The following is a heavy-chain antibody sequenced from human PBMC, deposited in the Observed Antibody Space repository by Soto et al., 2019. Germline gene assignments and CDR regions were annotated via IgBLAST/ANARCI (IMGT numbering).Heavy chain of an antibody. CDR3: ARAHEVAWFDS. V-gene: IGHV3-21*06. CDR1: GFSFSSYT. D-gene: IGHD2-15*01. CDR2: ITNRGTHT. Sequence: GGSLRLSCTASGFSFSSYTMSWVRQAPGKGLQWVASITNRGTHTYSADSVKGRFTIFRDNDKNSLYLQMNNLRAEDTATYYCARAHEVAWFDSWGLGTLVTVSS. J-gene: IGHJ5*01.